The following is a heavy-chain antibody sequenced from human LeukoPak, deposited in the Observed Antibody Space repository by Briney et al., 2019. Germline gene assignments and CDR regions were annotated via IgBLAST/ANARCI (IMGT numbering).Heavy chain of an antibody. CDR2: ISGGGRST. CDR1: GFTFTSYG. V-gene: IGHV3-23*01. Sequence: GGSLRLSCAASGFTFTSYGIHWVRQAPGKGLEWVSTISGGGRSTDYADSVKGQFTISRDNSKNTLYLQMNSLRAEDTAVYYCARERYFDYWGQGTLVTVSS. CDR3: ARERYFDY. J-gene: IGHJ4*02.